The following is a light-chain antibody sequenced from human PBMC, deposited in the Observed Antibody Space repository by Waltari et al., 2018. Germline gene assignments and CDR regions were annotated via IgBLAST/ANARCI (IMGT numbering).Light chain of an antibody. Sequence: EIVLTQSPGTLSLSPGERVTLSCRASESVSRALAWYQQKLGQAPRLLMYGASTRATGIPDRFSGSGSGTDFSLTISRLEPEDFAVYYCQHYVRLPVTFGQGTKVEIK. V-gene: IGKV3-20*01. CDR2: GAS. J-gene: IGKJ1*01. CDR1: ESVSRA. CDR3: QHYVRLPVT.